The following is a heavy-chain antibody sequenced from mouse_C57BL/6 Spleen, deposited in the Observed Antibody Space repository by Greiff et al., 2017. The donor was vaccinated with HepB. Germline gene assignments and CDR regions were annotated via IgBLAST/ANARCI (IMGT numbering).Heavy chain of an antibody. CDR3: ARGTYFDY. CDR2: IDPSDSYT. D-gene: IGHD3-3*01. CDR1: GYTFTSYW. Sequence: VQLQQPGAELVMPGASVKLSCKASGYTFTSYWMHWVKQRPGQGLEWIGEIDPSDSYTNYNQKFKGKSTLTVDKSSSTAYMQLSSLTSEDSAVYYCARGTYFDYWGQGITLTVSS. J-gene: IGHJ2*01. V-gene: IGHV1-69*01.